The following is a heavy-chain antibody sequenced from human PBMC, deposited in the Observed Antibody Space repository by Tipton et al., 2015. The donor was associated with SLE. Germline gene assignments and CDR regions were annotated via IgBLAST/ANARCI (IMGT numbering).Heavy chain of an antibody. CDR1: GFTFSNYL. J-gene: IGHJ4*02. V-gene: IGHV3-74*01. CDR3: ARQWRNLDY. Sequence: SLRLSCSTSGFTFSNYLMHWVRQAPGKGLAWVSRMNPDGSTTGYADSVRGRFTISRDNAKNTLYLQMNSLRAEDTAVYYCARQWRNLDYWGQGTLVTVSS. D-gene: IGHD6-19*01. CDR2: MNPDGSTT.